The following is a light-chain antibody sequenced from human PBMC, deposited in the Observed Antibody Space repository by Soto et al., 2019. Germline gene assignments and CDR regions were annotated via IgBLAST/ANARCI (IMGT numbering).Light chain of an antibody. CDR3: QPYFNYPWT. Sequence: AVLLTQSPSSFSASTGDRATITCRASQDIHNYLAWYQQVPGKAPKLLLYAASILQTGVPSRFSGSGSGTDFTLTIDGLQSEDFATYFCQPYFNYPWTFGPGTTVE. V-gene: IGKV1-8*01. CDR1: QDIHNY. CDR2: AAS. J-gene: IGKJ1*01.